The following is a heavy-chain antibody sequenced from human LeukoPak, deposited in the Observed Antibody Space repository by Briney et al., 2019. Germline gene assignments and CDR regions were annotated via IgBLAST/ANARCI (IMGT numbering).Heavy chain of an antibody. CDR1: GGSISSYY. Sequence: SETLSLTCTVSGGSISSYYWSWIRQPPGKGLEWIGYIYASGSTNYNPSLKSRVTISVNTSKNQFSLKLSSVTAADTAVYYCARRDLFGYAFDIWGQGTLVTVSS. CDR2: IYASGST. CDR3: ARRDLFGYAFDI. D-gene: IGHD3-16*01. J-gene: IGHJ3*02. V-gene: IGHV4-4*09.